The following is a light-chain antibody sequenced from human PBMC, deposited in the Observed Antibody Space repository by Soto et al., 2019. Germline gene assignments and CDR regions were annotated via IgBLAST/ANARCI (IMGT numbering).Light chain of an antibody. CDR2: DAS. J-gene: IGKJ3*01. V-gene: IGKV1D-13*01. CDR3: QQFNKYHQST. Sequence: AIQLTQSPSSLSASVGDRVTITCRASQGISSDLAWYQQKPGKAPKLLIYDASSLESGVPSRFSGSGSGTDFTLTISSLQPEEIANYYVQQFNKYHQSTFGPGTKVDIK. CDR1: QGISSD.